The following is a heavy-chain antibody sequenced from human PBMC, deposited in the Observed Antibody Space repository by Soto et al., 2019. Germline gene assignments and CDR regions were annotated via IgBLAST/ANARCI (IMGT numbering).Heavy chain of an antibody. CDR1: GFSFTTYW. D-gene: IGHD6-13*01. J-gene: IGHJ6*02. CDR3: ASTSAAGKYYAGMDV. CDR2: IYPGDSDT. Sequence: PGESLKISCKGSGFSFTTYWIAWVRQMPGKGLEWMGIIYPGDSDTRYSPSFQGQVTISADKSISTAYLQWSSLKASDTAMYYCASTSAAGKYYAGMDVWSQGTTVTVSS. V-gene: IGHV5-51*01.